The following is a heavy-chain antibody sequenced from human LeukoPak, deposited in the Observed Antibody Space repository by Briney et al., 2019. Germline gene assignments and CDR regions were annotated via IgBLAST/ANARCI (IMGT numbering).Heavy chain of an antibody. V-gene: IGHV3-48*04. J-gene: IGHJ4*02. CDR3: ARALGSISYPY. CDR2: ISSSGSNI. CDR1: GFTFSSYS. Sequence: GGSLRLSCAASGFTFSSYSMNWVRQAPGKGLEWVSYISSSGSNIYYADSVKGRFTISRDNAKNSLYLQMNSLRAEDTAVYYCARALGSISYPYWGQGTLVTVSS. D-gene: IGHD3-16*01.